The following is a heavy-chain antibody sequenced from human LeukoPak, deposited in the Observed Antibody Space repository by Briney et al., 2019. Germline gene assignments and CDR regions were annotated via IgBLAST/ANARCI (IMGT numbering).Heavy chain of an antibody. D-gene: IGHD7-27*01. CDR2: INHSGST. CDR3: ARQELGAIDY. J-gene: IGHJ4*02. V-gene: IGHV4-34*01. Sequence: PSETLSLTCAVYGGSFSGYYWSWIRQPPGKGLEWIGEINHSGSTNYNPSLKSRVTISVDTSKNQFSLKLSSVTAADTAVYYCARQELGAIDYWGQGTLVTVSS. CDR1: GGSFSGYY.